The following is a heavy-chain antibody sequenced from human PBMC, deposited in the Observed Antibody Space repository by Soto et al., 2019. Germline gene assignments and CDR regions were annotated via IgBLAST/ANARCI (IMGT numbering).Heavy chain of an antibody. V-gene: IGHV3-23*01. CDR3: AKDPNGDYIGAFDS. J-gene: IGHJ4*02. CDR1: AFTFGTYA. CDR2: ISVGSTTI. D-gene: IGHD4-17*01. Sequence: EVQLSESGGGLVRPGGSLRLSCEGSAFTFGTYAMTWVRQAPGKGREWLSAISVGSTTIKYADSVKGRFTISRDNSKNMLYLQMNSLRAEDTAIYYCAKDPNGDYIGAFDSWGQGTLVTVSS.